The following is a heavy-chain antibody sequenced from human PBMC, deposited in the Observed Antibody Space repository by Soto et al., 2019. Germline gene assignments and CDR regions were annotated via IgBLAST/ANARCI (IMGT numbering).Heavy chain of an antibody. Sequence: SETLSLTCAVYGGSFSGYYWSWIRQPPGKGLEWIGEINHSGSTNYNPSLKSRVTISVDTSKNQFSLKLSSVTAADTAVYYCARGHSRVYDFRSGYYSVFDTWGQGTLVTVSS. D-gene: IGHD3-3*01. CDR3: ARGHSRVYDFRSGYYSVFDT. CDR2: INHSGST. CDR1: GGSFSGYY. J-gene: IGHJ5*02. V-gene: IGHV4-34*01.